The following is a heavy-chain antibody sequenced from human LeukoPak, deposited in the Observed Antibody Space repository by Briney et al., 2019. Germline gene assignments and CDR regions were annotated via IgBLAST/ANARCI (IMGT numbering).Heavy chain of an antibody. V-gene: IGHV1-2*02. J-gene: IGHJ4*02. CDR1: GYTFTGYY. D-gene: IGHD3-22*01. Sequence: ASVKVCCKASGYTFTGYYMHWVRQAPGQGLEWMGWINPNSGGTNYAQKFQGRVTMTRDTSISTAYRELSRLRSDDTAVYYCARDRGRNYYDSSGLDYWGQGTLVTVSS. CDR3: ARDRGRNYYDSSGLDY. CDR2: INPNSGGT.